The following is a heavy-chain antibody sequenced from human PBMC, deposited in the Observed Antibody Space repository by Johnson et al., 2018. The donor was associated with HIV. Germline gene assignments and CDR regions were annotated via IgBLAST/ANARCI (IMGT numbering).Heavy chain of an antibody. CDR3: ARGKAWIQAWDDAFDI. V-gene: IGHV3-11*04. Sequence: QVQLVESGGGLVKPGGSLRLSCAASGLIFSDYYMSWIRQAPGKGLEWVSGISWNSGSIGYADSVKGRFTISRDNSKNTLYLQMNSLRAEDTAVYYCARGKAWIQAWDDAFDIWGQGTVVTVSS. D-gene: IGHD5-18*01. J-gene: IGHJ3*02. CDR1: GLIFSDYY. CDR2: ISWNSGSI.